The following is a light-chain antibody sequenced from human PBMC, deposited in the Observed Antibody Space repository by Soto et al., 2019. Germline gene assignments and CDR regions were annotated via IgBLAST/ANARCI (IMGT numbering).Light chain of an antibody. J-gene: IGKJ2*01. CDR2: AAS. V-gene: IGKV1-39*01. Sequence: DLQMTQSPSSLSASVGDRVTITCRASQSISSYLNWYQQKPGKAPKLLIYAASSLQSGVPSRFSGIGSGTDFTLTISSLQPEDFATYYCQQSYSTPFFGQGTKLEIK. CDR3: QQSYSTPF. CDR1: QSISSY.